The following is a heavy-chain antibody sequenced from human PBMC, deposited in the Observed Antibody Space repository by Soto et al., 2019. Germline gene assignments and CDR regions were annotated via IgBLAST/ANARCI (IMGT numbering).Heavy chain of an antibody. CDR3: ARGSRNGSGSCLPYYYMDV. CDR2: INHSGST. J-gene: IGHJ6*03. V-gene: IGHV4-34*01. CDR1: GRSVSGYY. Sequence: SESLPLTCAVYGRSVSGYYWSWIRQPPGKGLEWIGEINHSGSTNYNPSLKSRVTISVDTSKNQFSLKLSSVTAADTAVYYCARGSRNGSGSCLPYYYMDVWGKGTTVPVSS. D-gene: IGHD3-10*01.